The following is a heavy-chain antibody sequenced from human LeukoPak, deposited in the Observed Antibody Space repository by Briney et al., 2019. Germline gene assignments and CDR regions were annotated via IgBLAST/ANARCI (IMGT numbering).Heavy chain of an antibody. CDR2: IYTSGST. D-gene: IGHD3-22*01. Sequence: ASETLSHTCVHSLGSISSYYWSWIRQPAGKGLEWIGRIYTSGSTNYNPSLMSRVTMSVDTSKNQFSLKLTSVTAADTAVYYCARLVVITTFDWFDPWGQGTLVTVSS. J-gene: IGHJ5*02. V-gene: IGHV4-4*07. CDR1: LGSISSYY. CDR3: ARLVVITTFDWFDP.